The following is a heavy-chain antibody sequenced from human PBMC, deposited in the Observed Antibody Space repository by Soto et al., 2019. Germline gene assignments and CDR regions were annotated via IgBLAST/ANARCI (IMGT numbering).Heavy chain of an antibody. D-gene: IGHD3-10*01. V-gene: IGHV1-69*02. CDR1: GGTFSSYT. J-gene: IGHJ6*02. CDR2: IIPILGIA. CDR3: ARPWVRGVTRYYGMDV. Sequence: QVQLVQSGAEVKKPGSSVKVSCKASGGTFSSYTISWVRQAPGQGLEWMGRIIPILGIANYAQKFQGRVTITXXKXTXXAYMELSSLRSEDTAVYYCARPWVRGVTRYYGMDVWGQGTTVTVSS.